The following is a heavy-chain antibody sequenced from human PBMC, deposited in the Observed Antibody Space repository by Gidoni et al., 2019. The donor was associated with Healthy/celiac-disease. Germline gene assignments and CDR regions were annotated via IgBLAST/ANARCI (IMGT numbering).Heavy chain of an antibody. J-gene: IGHJ3*02. CDR2: ISGSGGST. V-gene: IGHV3-23*01. Sequence: EVQLLESGGGLVQPGGSLRLSCAASGFTFSSYAMSWVPQAPGKGLEWLSAISGSGGSTYYADSVKGRFTISRDNSKNTLYLQMNSLRAEDTAVYYCAKVLVRSTDAFDIWGQGTMVTVSS. CDR3: AKVLVRSTDAFDI. CDR1: GFTFSSYA. D-gene: IGHD3-22*01.